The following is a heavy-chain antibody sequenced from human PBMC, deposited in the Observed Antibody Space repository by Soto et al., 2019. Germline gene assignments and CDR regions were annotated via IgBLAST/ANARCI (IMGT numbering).Heavy chain of an antibody. J-gene: IGHJ4*02. D-gene: IGHD6-19*01. Sequence: LSLTCTVSGGSLSSGAYYWSWIRQPPEKGLEWIGYIYYSGSTYYNPSLKSRVTISVDTSKNQFSLKLSSVTAADTAVYYCARLTPGYSSGRFIDYWGQGTLVTVS. CDR2: IYYSGST. CDR3: ARLTPGYSSGRFIDY. V-gene: IGHV4-30-4*01. CDR1: GGSLSSGAYY.